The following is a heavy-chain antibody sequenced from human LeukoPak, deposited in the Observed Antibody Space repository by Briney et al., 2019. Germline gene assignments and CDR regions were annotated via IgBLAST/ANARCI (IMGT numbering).Heavy chain of an antibody. J-gene: IGHJ4*02. D-gene: IGHD3-10*01. CDR1: GFAFSGSA. CDR2: ISPDGSIT. Sequence: GGSLRLSCEASGFAFSGSAMHWVRQVPGKGLVWVSEISPDGSITKYADSVKGRFTISRDNAKNTLYLHMNSLRAEDTAVYYCTRGIYYAFDYWGQGTLVTVSS. CDR3: TRGIYYAFDY. V-gene: IGHV3-74*03.